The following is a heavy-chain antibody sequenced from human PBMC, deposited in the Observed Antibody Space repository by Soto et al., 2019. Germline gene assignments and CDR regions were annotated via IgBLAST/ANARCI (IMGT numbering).Heavy chain of an antibody. CDR1: GFTFSSYA. CDR3: AKDSPSYRWFDP. CDR2: IRGSGGST. Sequence: PXEFLRLSFAACGFTFSSYAMSWVRQAPGKGLEWVSAIRGSGGSTYYADSVKGRFTISRDNSKNTLYLQMNSLRAEDTAVYYCAKDSPSYRWFDPWGQGTLVTVSS. V-gene: IGHV3-23*01. D-gene: IGHD3-16*02. J-gene: IGHJ5*02.